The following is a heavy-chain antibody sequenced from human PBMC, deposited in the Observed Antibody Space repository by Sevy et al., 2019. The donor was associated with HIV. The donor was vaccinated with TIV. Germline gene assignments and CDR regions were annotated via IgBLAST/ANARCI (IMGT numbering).Heavy chain of an antibody. D-gene: IGHD6-19*01. Sequence: GGSLRLSCVASGFTFSSYGMHWVRQAPGKGLEWVAVISYDGSNKYYADSVKGRFTISRDNSKNTLYLQMNSLRAEDTAVYYCAKEESSGWYGYYGMDVWGQGTTVTVSS. V-gene: IGHV3-30*18. J-gene: IGHJ6*02. CDR2: ISYDGSNK. CDR1: GFTFSSYG. CDR3: AKEESSGWYGYYGMDV.